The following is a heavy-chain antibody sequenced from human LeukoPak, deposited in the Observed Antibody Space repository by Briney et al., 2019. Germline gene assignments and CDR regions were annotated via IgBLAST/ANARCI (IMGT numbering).Heavy chain of an antibody. CDR3: ARVGSSPYYYYGMDV. Sequence: PGGSLRLSCAASGFTFSSYSMNWVRQAPGKGLEWVSSISSSSSYICYADSVKGRFTISRDNAKNSLYLQMNSLRAEDTAVYYCARVGSSPYYYYGMDVWGQGTTVTVSS. CDR1: GFTFSSYS. D-gene: IGHD6-13*01. CDR2: ISSSSSYI. V-gene: IGHV3-21*01. J-gene: IGHJ6*02.